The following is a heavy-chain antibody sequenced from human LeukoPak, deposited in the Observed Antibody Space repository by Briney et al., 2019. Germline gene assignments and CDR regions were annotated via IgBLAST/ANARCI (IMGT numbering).Heavy chain of an antibody. CDR1: GGSFSGYY. V-gene: IGHV4-59*08. CDR2: IQHSGST. Sequence: KTWETLSLTCAVYGGSFSGYYWSWIRQPPGKGLEYIGYIQHSGSTNYNPSLKSRVAMSIDTSKNQFSLKLSSVAAADTAEYYCVKLESRDGYTYFDYWGQGTLVTVFS. D-gene: IGHD5-24*01. CDR3: VKLESRDGYTYFDY. J-gene: IGHJ4*02.